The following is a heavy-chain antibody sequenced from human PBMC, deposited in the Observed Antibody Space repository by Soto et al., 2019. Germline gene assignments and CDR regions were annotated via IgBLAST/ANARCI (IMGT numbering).Heavy chain of an antibody. CDR2: ISYDGSNK. J-gene: IGHJ4*02. CDR1: GFTFSSSG. V-gene: IGHV3-30*18. D-gene: IGHD1-20*01. CDR3: AKEFHSWNYFDY. Sequence: LRLSCSASGFTFSSSGMHWVRQAPGKGLEWVAVISYDGSNKFYADSVKGRFTISRDNFRNTLYLQMNSLRAEDTAVYYCAKEFHSWNYFDYWGQGTLVTAPQ.